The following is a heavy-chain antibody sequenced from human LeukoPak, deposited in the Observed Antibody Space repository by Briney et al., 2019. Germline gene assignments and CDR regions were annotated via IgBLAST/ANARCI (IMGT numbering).Heavy chain of an antibody. V-gene: IGHV4-34*01. CDR3: ARLGDAFDI. J-gene: IGHJ3*02. CDR1: GGSFSGYY. CDR2: ISHSGST. Sequence: KPSETLSLTCAVYGGSFSGYYWSWIRQPPGKGLEWIGEISHSGSTKYNPSLKSRVTISVDTSKNQFSLKLRPVTAADAAVYYCARLGDAFDIWGQGTMVTVSS.